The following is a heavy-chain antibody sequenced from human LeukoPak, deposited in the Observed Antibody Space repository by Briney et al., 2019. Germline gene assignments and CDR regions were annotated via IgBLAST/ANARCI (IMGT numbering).Heavy chain of an antibody. CDR2: ISSSSSYI. CDR1: GFTFSSYW. V-gene: IGHV3-21*01. CDR3: AREVAVAGKSFDY. J-gene: IGHJ4*02. Sequence: PGGSLRLSCAASGFTFSSYWMSWVRQAPGKGLEWVSSISSSSSYIYYADSVKGRFTISRDNAKNSLYLQMNSLRAEDTAVYYCAREVAVAGKSFDYWGQGTLVTVSS. D-gene: IGHD6-19*01.